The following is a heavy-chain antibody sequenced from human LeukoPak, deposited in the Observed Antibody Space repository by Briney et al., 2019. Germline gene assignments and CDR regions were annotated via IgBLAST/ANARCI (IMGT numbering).Heavy chain of an antibody. CDR1: GGSFSGYY. V-gene: IGHV4-34*01. CDR2: INHSGSP. Sequence: SQTLSLTCAVYGGSFSGYYWSWIRQPPGKGMEWIGEINHSGSPTYHPSLKSQATISVDTPQSQFSLNLSAVTPTATAVYYCARGFDWFDPWGQGTLVTVSS. J-gene: IGHJ5*02. CDR3: ARGFDWFDP.